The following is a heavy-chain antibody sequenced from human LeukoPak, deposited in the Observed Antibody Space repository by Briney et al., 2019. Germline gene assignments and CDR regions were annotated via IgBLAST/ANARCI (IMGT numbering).Heavy chain of an antibody. D-gene: IGHD3-22*01. CDR2: IYYSGST. J-gene: IGHJ4*02. CDR3: ARDLMVISLYYFGY. CDR1: GGSISSYY. V-gene: IGHV4-59*12. Sequence: SETLSLTCTVSGGSISSYYWSWIRQPPGKGLEWIGSIYYSGSTYYNPSLKSRVTISVDTSKNQFSLKLSSVTAADTAVYYCARDLMVISLYYFGYWGQGTLVTVSS.